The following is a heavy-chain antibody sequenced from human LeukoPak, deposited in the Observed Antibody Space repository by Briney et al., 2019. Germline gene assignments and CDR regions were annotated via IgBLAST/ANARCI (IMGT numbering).Heavy chain of an antibody. CDR3: ARVGTSSGIAVAGPVFDY. V-gene: IGHV1-2*02. D-gene: IGHD6-19*01. CDR1: GHTFTGYY. J-gene: IGHJ4*02. CDR2: INPNSGGT. Sequence: ASVKVSCKASGHTFTGYYMHWVRQAPGQGLEWMGWINPNSGGTNYAQKFQGRVTMTRDTSISTAYMELSRLRSDDTAVYHCARVGTSSGIAVAGPVFDYWGQGTLVTVSS.